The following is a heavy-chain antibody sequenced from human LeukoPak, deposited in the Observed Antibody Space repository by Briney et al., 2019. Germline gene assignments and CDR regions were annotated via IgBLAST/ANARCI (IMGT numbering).Heavy chain of an antibody. D-gene: IGHD5-12*01. CDR1: GFTFNTYT. V-gene: IGHV3-23*01. CDR3: AKCSERGSINWFDP. Sequence: PGGSLRLSCAASGFTFNTYTMNWVRQAPGKGLDWVSAISGSGGSTYYADSVKGRFTISRDNSKNTLYLQMNNLRAEDTAIYYCAKCSERGSINWFDPWGQGTLVTVSS. J-gene: IGHJ5*02. CDR2: ISGSGGST.